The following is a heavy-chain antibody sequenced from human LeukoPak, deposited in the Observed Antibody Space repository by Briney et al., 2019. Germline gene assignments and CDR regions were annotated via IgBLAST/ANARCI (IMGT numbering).Heavy chain of an antibody. CDR3: AKGHDILTGYYTRPPFDY. CDR2: ISYDGSNK. CDR1: GFTFSSYG. J-gene: IGHJ4*02. D-gene: IGHD3-9*01. V-gene: IGHV3-30*18. Sequence: GGSLRLSCAASGFTFSSYGMHWVRQAPGKGLEWVAVISYDGSNKYYADSVKGRFTISRDNSKNTLYLQMNSLRAEDTAVYYCAKGHDILTGYYTRPPFDYWGQGTLVTVSS.